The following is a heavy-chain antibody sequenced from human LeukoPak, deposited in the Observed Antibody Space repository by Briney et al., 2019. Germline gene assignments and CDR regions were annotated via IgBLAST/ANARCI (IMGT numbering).Heavy chain of an antibody. J-gene: IGHJ4*02. CDR3: ARGRVPAAIRHPGLDY. D-gene: IGHD2-2*01. Sequence: SETLSLTCAVYGGSFSCYYWSWIRQPPGKGLEWIGEINHSGSTNYNPSLKSRVTISVDTSKNQFSLKLSSVTAADTAVYYCARGRVPAAIRHPGLDYWGQGTLVTVSS. V-gene: IGHV4-34*01. CDR1: GGSFSCYY. CDR2: INHSGST.